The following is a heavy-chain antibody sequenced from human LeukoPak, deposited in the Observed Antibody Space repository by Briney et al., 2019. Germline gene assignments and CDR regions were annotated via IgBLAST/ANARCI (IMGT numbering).Heavy chain of an antibody. Sequence: GGSLRLSCAASGFTFSSYGMHWVRQAPGKGLEWVAVISYDGSNKYYADSVKGRFTISRDNSKNTLYLQMNSLRAEDTAVYYCAKGHDYGDYRDWFDPWGQGTLVTVSS. V-gene: IGHV3-30*18. J-gene: IGHJ5*02. CDR2: ISYDGSNK. D-gene: IGHD4-17*01. CDR1: GFTFSSYG. CDR3: AKGHDYGDYRDWFDP.